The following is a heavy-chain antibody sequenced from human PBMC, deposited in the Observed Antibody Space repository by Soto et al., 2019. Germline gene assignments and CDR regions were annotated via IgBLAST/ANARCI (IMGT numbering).Heavy chain of an antibody. Sequence: QVQLVESGGGVVQPGRSLRLSCAVSGFTVSIYGMHWVRQAPGKGLEWVAVISRDGGTKFYADSVKGRFTISKDNSRNTLFLEMNSVRGDDMAVYYCTGEVASGYWGQGTLVTVSS. CDR2: ISRDGGTK. D-gene: IGHD2-8*02. CDR1: GFTVSIYG. CDR3: TGEVASGY. V-gene: IGHV3-30*03. J-gene: IGHJ4*02.